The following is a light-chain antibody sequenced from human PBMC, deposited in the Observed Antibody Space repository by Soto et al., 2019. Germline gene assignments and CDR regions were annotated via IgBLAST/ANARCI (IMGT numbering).Light chain of an antibody. Sequence: QSVLAQPASVSGSPGQSITISCTGTGRDVGGYNFVSWYQQHPGKAPKLIIYEVNTRPSGVSNRCSGSKSANTASLTISGLQAEDESDYYCSSSTSIVALNWVCGGGTKVTVL. J-gene: IGLJ3*02. V-gene: IGLV2-14*01. CDR1: GRDVGGYNF. CDR3: SSSTSIVALNWV. CDR2: EVN.